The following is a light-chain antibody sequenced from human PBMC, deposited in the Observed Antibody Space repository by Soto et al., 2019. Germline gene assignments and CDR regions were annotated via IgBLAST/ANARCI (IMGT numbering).Light chain of an antibody. CDR3: QQYNNWPPEYT. CDR2: GAS. J-gene: IGKJ2*01. CDR1: QSVSSN. V-gene: IGKV3-15*01. Sequence: EIVMTQSPATLSVSPGERATLSCRASQSVSSNLAWYQQKPGQAPKLLIYGASIRATVIPARFSGSGSGTELTLIISSLQSEDFAVYYCQQYNNWPPEYTFGQGTKLEIK.